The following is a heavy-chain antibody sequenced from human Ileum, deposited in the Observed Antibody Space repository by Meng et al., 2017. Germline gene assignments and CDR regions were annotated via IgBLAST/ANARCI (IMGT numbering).Heavy chain of an antibody. V-gene: IGHV3-23*01. CDR2: ISGSGGST. CDR1: GFTFRSYA. CDR3: AKGREEIVVVVAGGTHDAFDI. D-gene: IGHD2-15*01. J-gene: IGHJ3*02. Sequence: GESLKISCAASGFTFRSYAMSWVRQAPGKGLEWVSAISGSGGSTYYADPVKGRFTISRDNSKNTLYLQMNSLRAEDPAVYYCAKGREEIVVVVAGGTHDAFDIWGQGTMVTVSS.